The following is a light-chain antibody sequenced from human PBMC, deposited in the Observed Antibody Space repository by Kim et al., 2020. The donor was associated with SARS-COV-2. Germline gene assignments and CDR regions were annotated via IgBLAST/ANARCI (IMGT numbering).Light chain of an antibody. CDR2: DAS. J-gene: IGKJ2*01. Sequence: DIQMTQSPSSLSASVGDRVTITCQASQDVSNNLNWYQQKPGKAPKILIYDASKLETGVPSRFSGRKSGTDFTFTISSLQTEDIATYYCQHYNNMPPYPFGQGTKLEI. V-gene: IGKV1-33*01. CDR3: QHYNNMPPYP. CDR1: QDVSNN.